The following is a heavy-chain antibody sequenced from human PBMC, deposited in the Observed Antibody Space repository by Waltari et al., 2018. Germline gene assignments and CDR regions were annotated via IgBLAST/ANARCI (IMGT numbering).Heavy chain of an antibody. CDR2: IYYSGST. D-gene: IGHD3-10*02. Sequence: QLQLQESGPGLVKPSETLSLTCTVSGGSISSSSYYWGWTRQPPGKGREGIGSIYYSGSTYYNPSLNSRFTTSVATSKYQFSLKLSSLTSADTAVSYWASVCWIPVAFDYWGQGTLVTVSS. CDR1: GGSISSSSYY. CDR3: ASVCWIPVAFDY. V-gene: IGHV4-39*07. J-gene: IGHJ4*02.